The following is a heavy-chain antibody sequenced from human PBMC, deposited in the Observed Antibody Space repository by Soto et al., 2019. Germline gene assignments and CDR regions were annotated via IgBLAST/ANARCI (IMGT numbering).Heavy chain of an antibody. CDR1: GYTFTSYD. V-gene: IGHV1-8*01. CDR3: VRGSGPDHYYDNGAYFDY. Sequence: QVQLVQSGAEVKKPGASVTVSCKASGYTFTSYDVNWVRQAPGQGLEWMGWMNHKTGDPGYAQKFQGRVTMTRDTSIRTDYMELTSVRFEDTAVYYCVRGSGPDHYYDNGAYFDYWGQGTLVTVSS. D-gene: IGHD3-22*01. CDR2: MNHKTGDP. J-gene: IGHJ4*02.